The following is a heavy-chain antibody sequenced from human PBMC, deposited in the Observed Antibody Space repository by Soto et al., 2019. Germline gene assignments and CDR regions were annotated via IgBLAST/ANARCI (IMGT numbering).Heavy chain of an antibody. CDR2: IRGTTGAT. CDR1: GFPFTNYA. D-gene: IGHD5-12*01. V-gene: IGHV3-23*01. CDR3: ARRGYNNPFDY. J-gene: IGHJ4*02. Sequence: PGGSLRLSCAAPGFPFTNYAMTWVRQAPGKGLEWVSTIRGTTGATFYSDSVRGRFTVFRDNSMNTLSPHMSSLRAEDTAIYYCARRGYNNPFDYWGLGTLVTVSS.